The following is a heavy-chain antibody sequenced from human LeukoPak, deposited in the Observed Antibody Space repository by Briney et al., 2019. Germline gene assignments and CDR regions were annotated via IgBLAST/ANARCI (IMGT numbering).Heavy chain of an antibody. CDR1: GFTFSSHG. J-gene: IGHJ4*02. CDR2: IRYDGSNK. CDR3: AKPTYYYDSSGYYSLSPFDY. D-gene: IGHD3-22*01. Sequence: PGGSLRLSCAASGFTFSSHGMHWVRQAPGKGLEWVAFIRYDGSNKYYADSVKGRFTISRDNSKNTLYLQMDSLRAEDTAVYYCAKPTYYYDSSGYYSLSPFDYWGQGTLVTVSS. V-gene: IGHV3-30*02.